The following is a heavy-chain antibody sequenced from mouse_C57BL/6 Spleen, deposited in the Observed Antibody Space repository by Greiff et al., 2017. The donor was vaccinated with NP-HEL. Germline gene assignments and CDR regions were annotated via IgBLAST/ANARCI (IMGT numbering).Heavy chain of an antibody. D-gene: IGHD2-4*01. J-gene: IGHJ3*01. CDR1: GFTFSSYA. CDR2: ISDGGSYT. CDR3: ARDPYYDYDEAWFAY. Sequence: EVQGVESGGGLVKPGGSLKLSCAASGFTFSSYAMSWVRQTPEKRLEWVATISDGGSYTYYPDNVKGRFTISRDNAKNNLYLQMSHLKSEDTAMYYCARDPYYDYDEAWFAYWGQGTLVTVSA. V-gene: IGHV5-4*01.